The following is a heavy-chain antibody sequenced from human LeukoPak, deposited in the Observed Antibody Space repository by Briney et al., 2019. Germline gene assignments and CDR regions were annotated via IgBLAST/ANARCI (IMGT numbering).Heavy chain of an antibody. CDR2: INPNSGGT. D-gene: IGHD2-2*01. CDR1: GYSFIDYY. CDR3: ARDLVVPAATPRGLGY. J-gene: IGHJ4*02. Sequence: ASVKVFCKASGYSFIDYYMHWVRQAPGQGLEWMGWINPNSGGTNYAQKFQGRVTMTRDTSISAAYMELSRLRSDDTAVYYCARDLVVPAATPRGLGYWGQGTLVTVSS. V-gene: IGHV1-2*02.